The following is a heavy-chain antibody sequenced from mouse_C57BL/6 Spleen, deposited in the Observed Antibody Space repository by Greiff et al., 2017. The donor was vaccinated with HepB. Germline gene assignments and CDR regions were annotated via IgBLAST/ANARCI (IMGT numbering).Heavy chain of an antibody. Sequence: EVKLVESGGGLVKPGGSLKLSCAASGFTFSSYAMSWVRQTPEKRLEWVATISDGGSYTYYPDNVKGRFTISRDNAKNNLYLQMSQLKSEDTAMYYCAREVYYAMDYWGQGTSVTVSS. CDR1: GFTFSSYA. CDR2: ISDGGSYT. CDR3: AREVYYAMDY. V-gene: IGHV5-4*01. J-gene: IGHJ4*01.